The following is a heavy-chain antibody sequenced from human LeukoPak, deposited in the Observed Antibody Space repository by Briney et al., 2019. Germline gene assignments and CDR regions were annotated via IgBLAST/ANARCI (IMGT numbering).Heavy chain of an antibody. D-gene: IGHD6-19*01. CDR1: GFTFSSYA. CDR3: AREKYSSGWYY. CDR2: ISYDGSNK. Sequence: PGGSLRLSCAASGFTFSSYAMHWVRQAPGKGLEWVAVISYDGSNKYYADSVKGRFTISRDNSKNTLYLQMNSLRAEDTAVYYCAREKYSSGWYYWGQGTLVTVSS. V-gene: IGHV3-30-3*01. J-gene: IGHJ4*02.